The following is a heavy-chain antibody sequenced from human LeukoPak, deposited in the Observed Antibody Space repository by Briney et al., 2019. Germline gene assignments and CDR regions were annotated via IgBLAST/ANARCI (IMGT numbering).Heavy chain of an antibody. Sequence: ASVKVSCKASGYTFTSYDINWVRQATGQGLAWMGWMNPNSGNTGYAQKFQGRVTMTRNTSISTAYMELSSLRSEDTAVYYCARGPHSSSWYPYYYYYMDVWGKGTTVTVSS. V-gene: IGHV1-8*01. CDR3: ARGPHSSSWYPYYYYYMDV. CDR2: MNPNSGNT. J-gene: IGHJ6*03. CDR1: GYTFTSYD. D-gene: IGHD6-13*01.